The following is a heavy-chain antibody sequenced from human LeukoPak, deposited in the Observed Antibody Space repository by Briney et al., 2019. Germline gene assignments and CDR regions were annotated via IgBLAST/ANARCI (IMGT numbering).Heavy chain of an antibody. CDR2: IKHDGIEM. CDR3: TRATGWYPDY. CDR1: GFTFSSYA. D-gene: IGHD6-19*01. J-gene: IGHJ4*02. Sequence: SGGSLRLSCAASGFTFSSYAMSWVRQAPGKGLEWVANIKHDGIEMNYADSAKGRFTISRDNAKNSLYLQMTSLRAEDTALYYCTRATGWYPDYWGQGTLITVSS. V-gene: IGHV3-7*01.